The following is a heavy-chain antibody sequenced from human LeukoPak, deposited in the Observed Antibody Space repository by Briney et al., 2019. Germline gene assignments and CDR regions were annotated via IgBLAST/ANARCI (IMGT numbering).Heavy chain of an antibody. V-gene: IGHV3-23*01. J-gene: IGHJ4*02. CDR2: INSNSGDT. D-gene: IGHD1-14*01. Sequence: GGSLRLSCAASGFSFSTSPMSGVRQAPGKGLEWVSGINSNSGDTPYADFAKGRFTISRDNSKNTLYLQMNSLRVEDTAVYYCARKDSGLNPFDLWGQGTLVTVSS. CDR3: ARKDSGLNPFDL. CDR1: GFSFSTSP.